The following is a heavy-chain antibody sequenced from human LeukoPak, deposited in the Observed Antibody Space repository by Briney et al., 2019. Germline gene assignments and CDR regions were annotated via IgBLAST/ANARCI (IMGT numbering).Heavy chain of an antibody. V-gene: IGHV1-24*01. CDR2: FDPEDGET. CDR1: GYTLTELP. Sequence: ASVKVSCKVSGYTLTELPMHWVRQAPGKGLERMGGFDPEDGETVYAQKFQGRVTMTEDISTDTASMELSSLRSEDTAVYYCATDIRGIAAAFDIWGQGTMVTVSS. CDR3: ATDIRGIAAAFDI. J-gene: IGHJ3*02. D-gene: IGHD6-13*01.